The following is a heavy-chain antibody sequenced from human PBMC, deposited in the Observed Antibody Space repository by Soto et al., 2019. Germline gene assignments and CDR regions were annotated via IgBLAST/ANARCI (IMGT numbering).Heavy chain of an antibody. CDR3: ARGREYCSSTSSHPDY. J-gene: IGHJ4*02. D-gene: IGHD2-2*01. CDR2: ISAYNGNT. Sequence: ASVKVSCEACGYRFTSYGISWVRQAPGQGLEWMGWISAYNGNTNYAQKLQGRVTMTTDTSTSTAYMELRSLRSDDTAVYYCARGREYCSSTSSHPDYWGQRTLVTVSS. V-gene: IGHV1-18*01. CDR1: GYRFTSYG.